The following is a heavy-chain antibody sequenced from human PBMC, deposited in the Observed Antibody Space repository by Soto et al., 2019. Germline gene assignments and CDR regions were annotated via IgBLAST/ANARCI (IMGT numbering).Heavy chain of an antibody. CDR3: ARDLGGLNDY. D-gene: IGHD3-10*01. CDR2: TRNKANSYTT. Sequence: GGSLRLSCAASGFTFSDHYMDWVRQAPGKGLEWVGRTRNKANSYTTEYAASVKGRFTISRDDSKNSLYLQMNSLKTEDTAVYYCARDLGGLNDYWGQGTLVTVSS. V-gene: IGHV3-72*01. CDR1: GFTFSDHY. J-gene: IGHJ4*02.